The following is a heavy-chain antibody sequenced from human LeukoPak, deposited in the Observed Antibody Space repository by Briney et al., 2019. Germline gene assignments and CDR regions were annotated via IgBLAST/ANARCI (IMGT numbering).Heavy chain of an antibody. CDR2: ISSSGSTI. Sequence: GGSLRLSCAASVFTFSSYEMHWVRQAPGRGLEGVSYISSSGSTIYYADSVKGRFTISRDNAKSSLYLQMNSLRAEDTAVYYCASNSGSAGPLYFDYWGQGALVTVSS. D-gene: IGHD1-26*01. J-gene: IGHJ4*02. CDR1: VFTFSSYE. CDR3: ASNSGSAGPLYFDY. V-gene: IGHV3-48*03.